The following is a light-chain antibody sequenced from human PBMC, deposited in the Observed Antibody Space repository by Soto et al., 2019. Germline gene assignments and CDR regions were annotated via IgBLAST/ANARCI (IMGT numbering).Light chain of an antibody. CDR2: DVT. CDR1: SSDVGGYNF. CDR3: SSYTSSSTLVV. V-gene: IGLV2-14*01. Sequence: QSALTQPASVSGSPGQSITIPCTGTSSDVGGYNFVSWYQQYPGKAPKLMIYDVTNRPSGVSNRFSASKSGNTASLTISGLQAKDEANYYCSSYTSSSTLVVFGGGTKLTVL. J-gene: IGLJ2*01.